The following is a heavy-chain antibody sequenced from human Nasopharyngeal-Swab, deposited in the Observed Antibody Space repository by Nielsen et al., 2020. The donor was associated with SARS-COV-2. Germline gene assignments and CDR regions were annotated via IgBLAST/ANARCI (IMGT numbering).Heavy chain of an antibody. CDR2: ISGSGCST. D-gene: IGHD3-10*01. CDR3: AKGLWFGELLSGLNY. CDR1: GFTFSSYA. Sequence: GESLKISCAASGFTFSSYAMSWVPQAPGKGLEWVSAISGSGCSTYYADFVKGRFTISRDNSKNTLYPQMNSLRSEDTAVYYCAKGLWFGELLSGLNYWGQGTLVTVSS. J-gene: IGHJ4*02. V-gene: IGHV3-23*01.